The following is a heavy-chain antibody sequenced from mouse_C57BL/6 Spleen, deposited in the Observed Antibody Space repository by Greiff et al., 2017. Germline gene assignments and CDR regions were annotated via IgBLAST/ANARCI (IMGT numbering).Heavy chain of an antibody. Sequence: VKLMESGPELVKPGASVKISCKASGYAFSSSWMNWVKQRPGKGLEWIGRIYPGDGDTNYNGKFKGKATLTADKSSSTAYMQLSSLTSEDSAVYFCSSDLYYFDYWGQGTTLTVSS. CDR2: IYPGDGDT. D-gene: IGHD3-1*01. CDR1: GYAFSSSW. V-gene: IGHV1-82*01. J-gene: IGHJ2*01. CDR3: SSDLYYFDY.